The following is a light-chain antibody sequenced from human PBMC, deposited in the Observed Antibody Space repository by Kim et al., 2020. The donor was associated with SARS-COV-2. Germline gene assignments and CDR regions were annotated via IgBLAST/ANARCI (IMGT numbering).Light chain of an antibody. CDR1: SSHVGVYKY. Sequence: HLFTCSGHGTSSHVGVYKYVSWDQHATAKTPILLLYEVSTRRAAVPDRFSSSKSCNTASLTVSGLQAEDEADYYCSSFAGSDPVVFGTGTKVTVL. V-gene: IGLV2-8*01. CDR3: SSFAGSDPVV. CDR2: EVS. J-gene: IGLJ1*01.